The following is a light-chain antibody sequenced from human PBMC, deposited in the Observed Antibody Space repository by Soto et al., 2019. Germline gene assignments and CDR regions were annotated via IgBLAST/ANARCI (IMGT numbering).Light chain of an antibody. V-gene: IGLV1-40*01. Sequence: QSVLTQPPSVSGAPGQRVTISCTGSSSNFGAGYDVHWYQQLPGTAPKLLIYGNSNRPSGVPDRFSGSKSGTSASLAITGLQAEDEADYSCQSYDSSLSGYVFGTGTKVTVL. J-gene: IGLJ1*01. CDR2: GNS. CDR1: SSNFGAGYD. CDR3: QSYDSSLSGYV.